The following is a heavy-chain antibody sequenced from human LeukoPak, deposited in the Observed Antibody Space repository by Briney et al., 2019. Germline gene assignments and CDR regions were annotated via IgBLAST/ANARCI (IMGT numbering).Heavy chain of an antibody. J-gene: IGHJ4*02. CDR3: ARIYSSSFDY. CDR2: IYTSGST. Sequence: RPSETLSLTCTVSGGSISSGSYYWSWIRQPAGKGLEWIGRIYTSGSTNYNPSLKSRVTISVDTSKNQFSLKLSSVTAADTAVYYCARIYSSSFDYWGQGTLVTVSS. D-gene: IGHD6-6*01. CDR1: GGSISSGSYY. V-gene: IGHV4-61*02.